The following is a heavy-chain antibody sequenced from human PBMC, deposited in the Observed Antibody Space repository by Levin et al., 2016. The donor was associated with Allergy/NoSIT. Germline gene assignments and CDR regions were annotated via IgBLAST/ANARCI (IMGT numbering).Heavy chain of an antibody. CDR1: GFTFSDYA. Sequence: GGSLRLSCSASGFTFSDYAMTWVRQVPGKGLDWIGFIRANKYGGATEDAASVKGRFTISRDDSKSIAYLQMNNLKTEDTAVYYCTRGYCRGTSCYEDAYDIWGQGTMVTVSS. J-gene: IGHJ3*02. CDR3: TRGYCRGTSCYEDAYDI. V-gene: IGHV3-49*04. CDR2: IRANKYGGAT. D-gene: IGHD2-2*01.